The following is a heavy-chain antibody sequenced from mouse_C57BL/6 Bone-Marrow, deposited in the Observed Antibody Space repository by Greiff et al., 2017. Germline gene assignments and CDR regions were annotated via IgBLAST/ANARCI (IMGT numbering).Heavy chain of an antibody. Sequence: QVQLKQSGPGLVQPSQSLSITCTVSGFSLTSYGVHWVRQSPGKGLEWLGVIWSGGSTDYNAAFISRLSISKDNSKSQVFFKMNNLQADDTAIYYCARGGLRRTWFAYWGQGTLVTVSA. CDR1: GFSLTSYG. J-gene: IGHJ3*01. CDR2: IWSGGST. D-gene: IGHD2-4*01. CDR3: ARGGLRRTWFAY. V-gene: IGHV2-2*01.